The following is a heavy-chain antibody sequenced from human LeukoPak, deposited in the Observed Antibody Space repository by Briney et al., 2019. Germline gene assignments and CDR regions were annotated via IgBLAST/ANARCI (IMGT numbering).Heavy chain of an antibody. CDR3: AVGIVATRDY. J-gene: IGHJ4*02. Sequence: ASVKVSCKTSGYTFTSYDINWVRQATGQGLEWMGWMNPSSGNTGYAQKFQSRITMTRNISISTAYMELSSLRSEDTAVYYCAVGIVATRDYWGQGTLVTVSS. CDR1: GYTFTSYD. D-gene: IGHD5-12*01. CDR2: MNPSSGNT. V-gene: IGHV1-8*01.